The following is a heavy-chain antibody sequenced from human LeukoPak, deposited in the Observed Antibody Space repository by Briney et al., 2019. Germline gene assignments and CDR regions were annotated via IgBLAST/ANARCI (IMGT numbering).Heavy chain of an antibody. V-gene: IGHV4-34*01. Sequence: SETLSLTRAVYGGAFSGYYWSWIRQPPGKGLEWIGEINHSGSTNYNPSLKSRVTISVDTSKNQFSLKLSSVTAADTAVYYCAIQLWSQDWFDPWGQGTLVTVSS. D-gene: IGHD5-18*01. CDR2: INHSGST. CDR1: GGAFSGYY. CDR3: AIQLWSQDWFDP. J-gene: IGHJ5*02.